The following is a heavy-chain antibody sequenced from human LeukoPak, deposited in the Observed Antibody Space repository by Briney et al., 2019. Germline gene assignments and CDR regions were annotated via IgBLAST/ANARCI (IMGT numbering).Heavy chain of an antibody. Sequence: SVKVSCKASGGTLSSYAISWVRQAPGQGLEWMGGIIPIFGTANYAQKFQGRVTITTDESTSTAYMELSSLRSEDTAVYYCARGCSSTSCFRGDNWFDPWGQGTLVTVSS. D-gene: IGHD2-2*01. CDR2: IIPIFGTA. V-gene: IGHV1-69*05. CDR1: GGTLSSYA. CDR3: ARGCSSTSCFRGDNWFDP. J-gene: IGHJ5*02.